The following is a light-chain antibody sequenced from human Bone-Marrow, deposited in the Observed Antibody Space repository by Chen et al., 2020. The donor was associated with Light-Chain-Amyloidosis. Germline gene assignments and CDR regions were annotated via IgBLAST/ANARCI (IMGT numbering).Light chain of an antibody. CDR1: DLPTKY. J-gene: IGLJ2*01. CDR3: HSADSSGTYEVI. Sequence: SYELTQPPSVSVSPGQTARITCSGDDLPTKYAYWYQQKPGQAPVLVIHRDTERPSGISERVSGSSSGTTASLTISGVQDEDEADDHCHSADSSGTYEVIFGGGTKLTVL. V-gene: IGLV3-25*03. CDR2: RDT.